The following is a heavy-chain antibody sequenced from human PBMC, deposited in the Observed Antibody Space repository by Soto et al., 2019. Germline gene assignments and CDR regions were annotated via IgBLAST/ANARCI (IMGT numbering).Heavy chain of an antibody. CDR2: IFHSGST. V-gene: IGHV4-4*02. J-gene: IGHJ5*02. CDR1: GGSISSNNW. D-gene: IGHD2-2*01. Sequence: QVQLQESGPGLVKPSGTLSLTCAVSGGSISSNNWWSWVRQAPGPGLEWIGDIFHSGSTNYNPSLKRRVTISVDKSKNQFALTLSSVTAADTAMYYCARLLCSSSSCLTPRRFDPWGQGTLVTVSS. CDR3: ARLLCSSSSCLTPRRFDP.